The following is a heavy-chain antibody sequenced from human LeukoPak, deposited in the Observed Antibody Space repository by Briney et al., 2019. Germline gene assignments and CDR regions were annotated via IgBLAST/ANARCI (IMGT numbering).Heavy chain of an antibody. CDR1: GFSFSSHS. V-gene: IGHV3-23*01. CDR3: SAQPESLAGAMYS. D-gene: IGHD6-19*01. Sequence: GGSLRLSCTASGFSFSSHSMTWVRQAPGKGLDWVSTISPRSDFTFYADSVKGRFTVSRDNSRNTLYLHMSTLRAEDTAVYYCSAQPESLAGAMYSWGQGSLVTVSS. CDR2: ISPRSDFT. J-gene: IGHJ4*02.